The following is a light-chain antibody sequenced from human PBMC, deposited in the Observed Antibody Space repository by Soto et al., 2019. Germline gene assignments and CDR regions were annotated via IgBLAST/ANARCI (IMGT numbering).Light chain of an antibody. CDR3: QQYSSSTPPWT. CDR2: GAS. J-gene: IGKJ1*01. CDR1: QSGSRTY. V-gene: IGKV3-20*01. Sequence: EIVLTQSPGTLSLSPGERATLSCRGSQSGSRTYLAWYQQKPGQAPRLLIYGASSRATDIPDRFSGSASGTDFTLTISRLEPEDFAVYYCQQYSSSTPPWTFGQGTKVDIK.